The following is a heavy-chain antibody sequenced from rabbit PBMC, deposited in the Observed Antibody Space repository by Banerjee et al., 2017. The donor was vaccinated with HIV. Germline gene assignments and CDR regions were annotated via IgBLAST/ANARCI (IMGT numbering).Heavy chain of an antibody. J-gene: IGHJ4*01. CDR3: ARDYVGDSYSAFDL. D-gene: IGHD8-1*01. Sequence: QEQLEESGGGLVKPEGSLTLTCKASGFSFSNKYVMCWVRQAPGKGLEWIGDIYAGGSGSTYYASWAKGRFTISKTSSTAVTLQMTSLTAADTATYFCARDYVGDSYSAFDLWGQGTLVTVS. CDR2: IYAGGSGST. V-gene: IGHV1S45*01. CDR1: GFSFSNKYV.